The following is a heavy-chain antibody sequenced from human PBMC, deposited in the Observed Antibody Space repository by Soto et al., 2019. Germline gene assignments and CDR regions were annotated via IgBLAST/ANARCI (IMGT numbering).Heavy chain of an antibody. CDR2: IYHSGST. V-gene: IGHV4-30-2*01. J-gene: IGHJ6*02. CDR3: ARPRPGSHYGMDV. D-gene: IGHD6-25*01. Sequence: TLSLTCAVSGGSISSGGYSWSWIRQPPGKGLEWIGYIYHSGSTYYNPSLKSRVTISVDRSKNQFSLKLSSVTAADTAVYYCARPRPGSHYGMDVWGQGTTVTVSS. CDR1: GGSISSGGYS.